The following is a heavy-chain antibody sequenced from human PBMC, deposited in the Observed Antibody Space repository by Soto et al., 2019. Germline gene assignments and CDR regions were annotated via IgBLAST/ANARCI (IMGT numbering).Heavy chain of an antibody. CDR1: GFTFGDYA. CDR2: IRSKAYGGTT. CDR3: TRDRAFSYGTVPY. V-gene: IGHV3-49*04. Sequence: GGSLRLSCTASGFTFGDYAMGWVRQAPGKGLEWVGFIRSKAYGGTTEYAASMKGRFTISRDDSKSIAYLQMNSLKTEDTAVYYCTRDRAFSYGTVPYWGQGTLVTVSS. D-gene: IGHD5-18*01. J-gene: IGHJ4*02.